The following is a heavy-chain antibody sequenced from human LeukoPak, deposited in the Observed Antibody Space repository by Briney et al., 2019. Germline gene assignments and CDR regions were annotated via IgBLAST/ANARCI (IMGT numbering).Heavy chain of an antibody. D-gene: IGHD3-10*01. CDR2: ISAYNGNT. J-gene: IGHJ4*02. Sequence: GASVKVSCKASGYTFTSYGISWVRQAPGQGLEWMGWISAYNGNTNYAQKLQGRVTMTTDTSTSTAYMELRSLRSDDTAVCYCARTLNYYGSGSYLGAYWGQGTLVTVSS. V-gene: IGHV1-18*01. CDR3: ARTLNYYGSGSYLGAY. CDR1: GYTFTSYG.